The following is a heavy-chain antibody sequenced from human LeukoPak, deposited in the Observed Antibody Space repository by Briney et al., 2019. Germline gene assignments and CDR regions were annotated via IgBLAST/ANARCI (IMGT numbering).Heavy chain of an antibody. CDR1: GGSISSSSYY. Sequence: SETLSLTCTVSGGSISSSSYYWGWIRQPPGKGLEWIGSIYYSGSTYYNPSLKSRVTISVDTSKNQFSLKLSSVTAADTAVYYCARNGGSSWYRWFDPWGQGTLVTVSS. D-gene: IGHD6-13*01. V-gene: IGHV4-39*01. CDR2: IYYSGST. CDR3: ARNGGSSWYRWFDP. J-gene: IGHJ5*02.